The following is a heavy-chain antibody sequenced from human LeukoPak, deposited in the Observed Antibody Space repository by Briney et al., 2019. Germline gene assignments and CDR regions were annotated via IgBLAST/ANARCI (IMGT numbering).Heavy chain of an antibody. CDR3: ARDIRRGGDGKLGAFDI. D-gene: IGHD3-16*01. CDR1: GYKFTNYV. V-gene: IGHV1-18*01. Sequence: ASVKVSCKASGYKFTNYVMSWVRQAPGQGLEWMGWISAYNGNTNYAQKFQGRVSMTTDTSTSAAYMELRSLTSDDTAVYYCARDIRRGGDGKLGAFDIWGQGTMVTVSS. J-gene: IGHJ3*02. CDR2: ISAYNGNT.